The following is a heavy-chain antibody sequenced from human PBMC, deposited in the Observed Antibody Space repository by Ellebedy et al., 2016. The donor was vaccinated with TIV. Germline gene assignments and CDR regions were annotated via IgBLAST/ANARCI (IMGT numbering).Heavy chain of an antibody. CDR3: ARDGDNWNDYDS. CDR2: INPNSGGT. Sequence: AASVKVSCKTSGYTFPGYFMHWVRQAPGQGLEWMGWINPNSGGTNYAQKFQGRVTMTRDTSISTAYMELSRLRSDDTAVYYCARDGDNWNDYDSWGQGTLVTVSS. V-gene: IGHV1-2*02. D-gene: IGHD1-20*01. CDR1: GYTFPGYF. J-gene: IGHJ4*02.